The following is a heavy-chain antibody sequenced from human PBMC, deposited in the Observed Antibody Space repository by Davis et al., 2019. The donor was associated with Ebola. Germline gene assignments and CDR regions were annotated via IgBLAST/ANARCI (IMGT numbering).Heavy chain of an antibody. CDR1: GFTFSSYW. Sequence: PGGSLRLSCAASGFTFSSYWISWVRQAPGKGLEWVANIKQDGSEKYYVDSVKGRFTISRDNAENSLSLQMNSLRAEDTAVYYCARDPIAEAANDYWGQGTLVTVSS. V-gene: IGHV3-7*01. J-gene: IGHJ4*02. CDR3: ARDPIAEAANDY. D-gene: IGHD6-13*01. CDR2: IKQDGSEK.